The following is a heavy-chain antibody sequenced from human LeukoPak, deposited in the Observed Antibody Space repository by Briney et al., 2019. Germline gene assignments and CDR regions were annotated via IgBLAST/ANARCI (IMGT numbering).Heavy chain of an antibody. CDR1: GFTRSAYW. CDR3: TRDWRNLGYDY. V-gene: IGHV3-74*01. J-gene: IGHJ4*02. CDR2: IEGDGNRI. D-gene: IGHD5-12*01. Sequence: GGSLRLSCAASGFTRSAYWMHWVRHAPGKGLMWVSRIEGDGNRITYADSVKDRFTISRDNAKNTLYLQKNSLRAEDTAVYYCTRDWRNLGYDYWGQGTLVTVAS.